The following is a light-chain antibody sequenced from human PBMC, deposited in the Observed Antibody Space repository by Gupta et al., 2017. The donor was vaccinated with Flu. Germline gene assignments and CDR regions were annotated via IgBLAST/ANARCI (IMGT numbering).Light chain of an antibody. V-gene: IGLV2-14*01. J-gene: IGLJ3*02. Sequence: SITISCTGISSDVGGYDYVSWYQQHPGKAPKLLIYEVNNRPSGVSNRFSGSKSGNTASLTISGLQAEDEADYYCYSYTTRNTLVFGGGTKLTVL. CDR1: SSDVGGYDY. CDR3: YSYTTRNTLV. CDR2: EVN.